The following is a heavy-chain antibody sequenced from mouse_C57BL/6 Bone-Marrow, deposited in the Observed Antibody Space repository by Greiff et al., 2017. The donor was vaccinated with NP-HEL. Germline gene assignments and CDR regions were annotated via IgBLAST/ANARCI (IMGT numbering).Heavy chain of an antibody. CDR1: GYSITSGYY. CDR3: ARDPEGY. J-gene: IGHJ2*01. Sequence: VQLKESGPGLVKPSQSLSLTCSVTGYSITSGYYWNWIRQFPGNKLEWMGYISYDGSNNYNPSLKNRISITRDTSKNQFFLKLNSVTTEDTATYYCARDPEGYWGQGTTLTVSS. V-gene: IGHV3-6*01. CDR2: ISYDGSN.